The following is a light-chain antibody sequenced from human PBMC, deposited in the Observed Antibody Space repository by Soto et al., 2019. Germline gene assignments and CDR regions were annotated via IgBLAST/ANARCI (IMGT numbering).Light chain of an antibody. J-gene: IGKJ2*01. CDR1: QSVSSSY. V-gene: IGKV3-20*01. Sequence: ELVLTQSPGTLSLSPGERATLSCRASQSVSSSYLAWYQQKPGQPPRLLLYGASSRATGIPDRFSGSGSGTDFTLTISRLEPEDFAVYYWQQYGSSLYTFGQGTKLEIK. CDR3: QQYGSSLYT. CDR2: GAS.